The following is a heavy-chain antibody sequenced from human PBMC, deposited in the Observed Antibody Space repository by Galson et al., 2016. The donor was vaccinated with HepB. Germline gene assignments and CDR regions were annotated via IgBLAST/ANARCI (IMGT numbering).Heavy chain of an antibody. CDR1: GVSISSYF. D-gene: IGHD2-2*01. CDR2: IYYSGST. Sequence: SESLSLTCTVSGVSISSYFWSWIRQPPGKGLEWIGYIYYSGSTNYNPSLKSRVTISVDTSKNQFSLKLNSVIAADTAVYYCARSMGSTLTNWFDPWGQGTLVTVSS. J-gene: IGHJ5*02. V-gene: IGHV4-59*01. CDR3: ARSMGSTLTNWFDP.